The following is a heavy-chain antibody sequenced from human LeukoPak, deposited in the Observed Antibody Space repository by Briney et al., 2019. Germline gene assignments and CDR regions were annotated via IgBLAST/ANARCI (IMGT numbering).Heavy chain of an antibody. CDR1: GFTFSIHW. CDR3: ARERDLLYDSFDI. V-gene: IGHV3-7*01. Sequence: GGSLRLSCAASGFTFSIHWMSWVRQAPGKGLEWVASIKQDGSEKYSVDSVKGRLTISRGNAKNSLYLQMNSLRAEDTAVYYCARERDLLYDSFDIWGRGTMVTVSS. D-gene: IGHD1-26*01. CDR2: IKQDGSEK. J-gene: IGHJ3*02.